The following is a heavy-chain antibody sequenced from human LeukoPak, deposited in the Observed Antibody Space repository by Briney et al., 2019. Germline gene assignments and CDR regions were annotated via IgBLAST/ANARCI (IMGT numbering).Heavy chain of an antibody. CDR1: GFTFSNYS. J-gene: IGHJ4*02. CDR3: AFGWGNIDY. CDR2: ISTSSSYI. Sequence: RAGGSLRLSCAASGFTFSNYSMNWVRQAPGKGLEWVSSISTSSSYIYYADSVRGRFTISRDNAKNTLYLQMNSLRAEDTAVYYCAFGWGNIDYWGQGTLVTVSS. D-gene: IGHD2-8*02. V-gene: IGHV3-21*01.